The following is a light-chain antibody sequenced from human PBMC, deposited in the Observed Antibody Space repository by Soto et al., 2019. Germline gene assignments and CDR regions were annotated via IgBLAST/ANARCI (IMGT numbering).Light chain of an antibody. CDR3: QQFDSSPYT. Sequence: EVVMTQLPATLSVSPGERVSLSCRASQSVADKLAWYQQKPGQAPRLLIYAASSRAAGIPTRFSGSGSGTDFTLTISSLQPEDSAVYYCQQFDSSPYTFGQGTKLEI. V-gene: IGKV3-15*01. J-gene: IGKJ2*01. CDR1: QSVADK. CDR2: AAS.